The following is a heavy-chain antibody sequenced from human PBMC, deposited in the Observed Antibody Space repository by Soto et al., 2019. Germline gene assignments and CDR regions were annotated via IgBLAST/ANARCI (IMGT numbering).Heavy chain of an antibody. CDR2: IVVGSGNT. D-gene: IGHD3-9*01. Sequence: SVKVSCKASGFTFTSSAMQWVRQARGQRLEWIGWIVVGSGNTNYAQKFQERVTITRDMSTSTAYMELSSLRSEDTAVYYCAADQRTVLTGYPYGMDVWGQGTTVTVSS. V-gene: IGHV1-58*02. CDR1: GFTFTSSA. J-gene: IGHJ6*02. CDR3: AADQRTVLTGYPYGMDV.